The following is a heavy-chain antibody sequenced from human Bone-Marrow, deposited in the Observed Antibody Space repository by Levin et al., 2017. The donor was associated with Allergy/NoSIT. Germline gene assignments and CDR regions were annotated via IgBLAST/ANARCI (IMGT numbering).Heavy chain of an antibody. J-gene: IGHJ4*02. CDR1: GFNFGDYA. D-gene: IGHD3-22*01. CDR3: ATGSRDYEFPTNFDS. CDR2: FSAGDSI. Sequence: SGGSLRLSCTGSGFNFGDYAMTWVRQAPGKGLEWVSSFSAGDSIYYADSVKGRFTISRDNYKNTVYLQLESLRAEDTALYYCATGSRDYEFPTNFDSWGQGTLVIVSS. V-gene: IGHV3-23*01.